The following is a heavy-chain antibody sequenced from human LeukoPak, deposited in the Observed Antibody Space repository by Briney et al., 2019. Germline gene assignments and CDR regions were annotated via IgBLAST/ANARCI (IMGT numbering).Heavy chain of an antibody. J-gene: IGHJ4*02. D-gene: IGHD3-22*01. V-gene: IGHV1-46*01. Sequence: ASVKVSCKASGYTFTSYYMHWVRQAPGQGLEWMGIIHPSGGSTSYAQKFQGRVTMTRDTSTSTVYMELSSLRSEDTAVYYCARDITYYYDSSGYYYLSYWGQGTLVTVSS. CDR1: GYTFTSYY. CDR3: ARDITYYYDSSGYYYLSY. CDR2: IHPSGGST.